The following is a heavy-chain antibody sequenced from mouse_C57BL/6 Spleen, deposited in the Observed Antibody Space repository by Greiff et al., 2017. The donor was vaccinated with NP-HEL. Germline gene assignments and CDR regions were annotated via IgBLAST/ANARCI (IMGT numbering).Heavy chain of an antibody. D-gene: IGHD3-1*01. V-gene: IGHV5-16*01. CDR3: ARGSARYFDV. CDR1: GFTFSDYY. CDR2: INYDGSST. J-gene: IGHJ1*03. Sequence: EVKLVESEGGLVQPGSSMKLSCTASGFTFSDYYMAWVRQVPEKGLEWVANINYDGSSTYYLDSLKSRFIISRDNAKNILYLQMSSLKSEDTATYYCARGSARYFDVWGTGTTVTVSS.